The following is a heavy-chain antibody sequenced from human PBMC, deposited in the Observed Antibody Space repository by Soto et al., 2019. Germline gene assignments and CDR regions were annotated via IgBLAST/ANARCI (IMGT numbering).Heavy chain of an antibody. V-gene: IGHV3-23*01. D-gene: IGHD4-17*01. CDR3: AKGGYYGDYEGYYHGMDV. J-gene: IGHJ6*02. CDR1: GFTFSSYA. CDR2: ISGSGGST. Sequence: EVQLLESGGGLVQPGGSLRLSCAASGFTFSSYAMSWVRQAPGKGLEWVSAISGSGGSTYYADSVKGRFTISRDNSKNTLYLQMNSLRAENTAVYYCAKGGYYGDYEGYYHGMDVWGQGTTVTVSS.